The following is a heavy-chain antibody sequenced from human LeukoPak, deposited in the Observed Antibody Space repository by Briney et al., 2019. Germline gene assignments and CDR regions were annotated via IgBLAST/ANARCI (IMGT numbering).Heavy chain of an antibody. CDR2: IWYDGSNK. Sequence: GGSLRLSCAASGFTFSSYGMHWVRQAPGKGLEWVAVIWYDGSNKYYADSVKGRFTISRDNSKNTLYLQMNSLRAEDTALYYCATCSSTSCYPAFYYYYYMDVWGKGTTVTVSS. V-gene: IGHV3-33*01. D-gene: IGHD2-2*01. CDR3: ATCSSTSCYPAFYYYYYMDV. J-gene: IGHJ6*03. CDR1: GFTFSSYG.